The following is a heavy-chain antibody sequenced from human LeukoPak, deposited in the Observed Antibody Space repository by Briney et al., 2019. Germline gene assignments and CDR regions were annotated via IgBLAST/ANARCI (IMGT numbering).Heavy chain of an antibody. Sequence: GGSLRLSCAASGFTFSNYNMNWVRQAPGKGLEWVSYISSSGNTIYYADSVKGRFIISRDNAKNSLYLQMNSLRAEDTAVYYCATESGTYSGTCFDYWGQGTLVTVSS. V-gene: IGHV3-48*01. D-gene: IGHD1-26*01. CDR3: ATESGTYSGTCFDY. CDR2: ISSSGNTI. J-gene: IGHJ4*02. CDR1: GFTFSNYN.